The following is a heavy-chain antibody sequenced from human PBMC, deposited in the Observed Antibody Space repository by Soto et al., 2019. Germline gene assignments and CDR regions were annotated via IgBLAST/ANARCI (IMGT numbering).Heavy chain of an antibody. V-gene: IGHV1-3*01. D-gene: IGHD3-22*01. CDR2: INADNGNT. Sequence: ASVKVSCKASGYTFSTYAMHWVRQAPGQRLEWMGWINADNGNTKYSQKFQNRVTITRDTSATTVYMELSSLRSEDTAVYYCAPALYDSSGYRFEYWGQGTLVTVSS. CDR3: APALYDSSGYRFEY. J-gene: IGHJ4*02. CDR1: GYTFSTYA.